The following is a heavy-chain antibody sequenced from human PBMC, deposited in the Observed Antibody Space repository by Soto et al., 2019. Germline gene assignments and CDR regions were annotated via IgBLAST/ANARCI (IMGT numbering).Heavy chain of an antibody. Sequence: QVQLQESGPGLVKPSETLSLTCTVSGGSITNYYCSWFRQPPGKGLEWIGYIKYNGDSAYNLSLQRRVTMSMDTSKTQFSLMLESVTATDTAVYYCARHGFGSLHGLVDVWDQGTTVIVSS. CDR3: ARHGFGSLHGLVDV. D-gene: IGHD3-10*01. J-gene: IGHJ6*02. CDR1: GGSITNYY. V-gene: IGHV4-59*08. CDR2: IKYNGDS.